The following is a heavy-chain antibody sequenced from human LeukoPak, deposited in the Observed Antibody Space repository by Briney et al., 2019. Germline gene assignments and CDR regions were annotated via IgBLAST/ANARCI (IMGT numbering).Heavy chain of an antibody. V-gene: IGHV4-34*01. Sequence: SETLSLTCAVYGGSFSGYYWSWIRQPPGKGLEWIGEINHSGSTNYNPSLKSRVTISVDTSKNQFSLKLSSVTAADTAVYYCARTKLLARGAHASFDYWGQGTLVTVSS. CDR3: ARTKLLARGAHASFDY. D-gene: IGHD2-15*01. J-gene: IGHJ4*02. CDR2: INHSGST. CDR1: GGSFSGYY.